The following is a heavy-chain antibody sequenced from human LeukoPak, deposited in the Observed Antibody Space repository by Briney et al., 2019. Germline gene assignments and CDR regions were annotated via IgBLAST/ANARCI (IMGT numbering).Heavy chain of an antibody. Sequence: GGSLRLSCAASGFTFSSYAMSWVRQAPGKGLEWVSVISGSGGSTYYADFVKGRFTISRDNSKNTLYLQMNSLRAEDTAVYYCAKDEYCGGDCYIQHWGQGTLVTVSS. J-gene: IGHJ1*01. V-gene: IGHV3-23*01. CDR1: GFTFSSYA. D-gene: IGHD2-21*02. CDR2: ISGSGGST. CDR3: AKDEYCGGDCYIQH.